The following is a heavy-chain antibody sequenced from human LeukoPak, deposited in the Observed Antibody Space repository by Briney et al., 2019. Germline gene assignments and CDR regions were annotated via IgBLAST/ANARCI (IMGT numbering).Heavy chain of an antibody. CDR1: GFTVSSNY. J-gene: IGHJ6*03. CDR2: IYSGGST. Sequence: GGSLRLSCAASGFTVSSNYMSWVRQAPGKGLEWVSVIYSGGSTYYADSVKGRFTISRDKAKNSLYLQMNSLRAEDTAVYYCARDYGNGPDYYYYMDVWGKGTTVTVSS. V-gene: IGHV3-53*01. CDR3: ARDYGNGPDYYYYMDV. D-gene: IGHD4-11*01.